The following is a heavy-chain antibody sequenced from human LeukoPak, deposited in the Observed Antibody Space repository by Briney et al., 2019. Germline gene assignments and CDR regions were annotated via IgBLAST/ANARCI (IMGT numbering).Heavy chain of an antibody. CDR2: ISGSGGST. CDR1: GFTFSSYA. CDR3: ARGAGNSSSWARLGYYMDV. D-gene: IGHD6-13*01. J-gene: IGHJ6*03. Sequence: GGSLRLSCAASGFTFSSYAMSWVRQAPGKGLEWVSAISGSGGSTYYSDSVKGRFTISRDNSKNTLYLQMNSLRAEDTAVYYCARGAGNSSSWARLGYYMDVWGKGTTVTVSS. V-gene: IGHV3-23*01.